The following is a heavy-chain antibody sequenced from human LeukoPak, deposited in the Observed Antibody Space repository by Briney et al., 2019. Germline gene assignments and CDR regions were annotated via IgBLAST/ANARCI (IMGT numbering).Heavy chain of an antibody. J-gene: IGHJ4*02. D-gene: IGHD3-9*01. CDR2: IYSGGST. V-gene: IGHV3-66*01. Sequence: GGSLRLSCAASGFTVSSNYMSWVRQAPGKGLEWVSVIYSGGSTYYADSVKGRFTISRDNSKNTLYLQMNSLRAEDTAVYYCARAPPSDISAYWGRGTLVTVSS. CDR1: GFTVSSNY. CDR3: ARAPPSDISAY.